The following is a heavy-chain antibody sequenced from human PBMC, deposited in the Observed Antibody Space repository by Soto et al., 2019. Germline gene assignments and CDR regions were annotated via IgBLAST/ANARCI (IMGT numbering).Heavy chain of an antibody. V-gene: IGHV4-59*01. J-gene: IGHJ4*02. CDR1: GGSISNY. D-gene: IGHD3-10*01. CDR2: IYYSGST. Sequence: SETLSLTCTVSGGSISNYWSWIRQPPGKGLEWIGYIYYSGSTNYNPSLKSRVTISLDTSKNQFSLKLSSVTAADTAVYYCARDLDGSYYFDYWGQGTLVTVSS. CDR3: ARDLDGSYYFDY.